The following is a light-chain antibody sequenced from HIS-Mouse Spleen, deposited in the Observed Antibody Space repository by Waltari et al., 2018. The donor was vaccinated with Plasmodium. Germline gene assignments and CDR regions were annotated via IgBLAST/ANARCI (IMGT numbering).Light chain of an antibody. J-gene: IGLJ1*01. V-gene: IGLV2-23*01. CDR2: EGS. CDR1: SRDFGSYNL. Sequence: SALTQPASVSGSPGPSTTIPCTGTSRDFGSYNLVPWYQQHPGKAPKLMIYEGSKRPSGVSNRFSGSKSGNTASLTISGLQAEDEADYYCCSYAGSSTYVFGTGTKVTVL. CDR3: CSYAGSSTYV.